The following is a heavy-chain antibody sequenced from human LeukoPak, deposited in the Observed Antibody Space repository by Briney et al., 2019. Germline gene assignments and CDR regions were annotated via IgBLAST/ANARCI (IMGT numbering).Heavy chain of an antibody. CDR2: IKSKTDGGTT. CDR3: TLGYYYGSGSYYNDDDY. CDR1: GFTFSNAW. D-gene: IGHD3-10*01. V-gene: IGHV3-15*01. J-gene: IGHJ4*02. Sequence: PGGSLRLSCAASGFTFSNAWMSWVRQAPGKGLEWVGRIKSKTDGGTTDYAAPVKGRFTISRDDSKNTLYLQMNSLKTEDTAVHYCTLGYYYGSGSYYNDDDYWGQGTLVTVSS.